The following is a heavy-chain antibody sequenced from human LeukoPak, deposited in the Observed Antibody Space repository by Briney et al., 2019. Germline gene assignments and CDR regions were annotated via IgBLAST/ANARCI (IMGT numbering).Heavy chain of an antibody. V-gene: IGHV1-69*06. Sequence: SVKVSCKASGGAFSSYAISWVRQAPGQGLEWMGGIIPIFGTANYAQKFQGRVTITADKSTSAAYMELSSLRSEDTAVYYCARDNGEGDGYNSFFSGYYGMDVWGQGTTVTVSS. J-gene: IGHJ6*02. D-gene: IGHD5-24*01. CDR1: GGAFSSYA. CDR3: ARDNGEGDGYNSFFSGYYGMDV. CDR2: IIPIFGTA.